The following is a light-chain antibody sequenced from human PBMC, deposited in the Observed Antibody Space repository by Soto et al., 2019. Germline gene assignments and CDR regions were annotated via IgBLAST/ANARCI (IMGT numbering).Light chain of an antibody. CDR1: QNLSRN. CDR2: YAS. J-gene: IGKJ2*01. Sequence: EMVMTQSPATLSVSPAERATLSCRASQNLSRNLAWYQQQPGQAPRLLIFYASTRATGIPARFSGSGSGTDFTLTISSLQSEDFAVYYCQQYDTWPHTFGQGTKLEIK. CDR3: QQYDTWPHT. V-gene: IGKV3-15*01.